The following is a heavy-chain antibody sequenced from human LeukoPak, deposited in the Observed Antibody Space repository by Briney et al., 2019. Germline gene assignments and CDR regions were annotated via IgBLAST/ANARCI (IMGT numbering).Heavy chain of an antibody. D-gene: IGHD2-2*01. V-gene: IGHV4-61*02. CDR2: IYTSGST. J-gene: IGHJ5*02. CDR3: ARCEYQLLSEGWFDP. Sequence: SETLSLTCTVSGGSISSGSYYWSWIRQPAGKGLEWIGRIYTSGSTNYNPSLKSRVTISVDTSKNQFSLKLSSVTAADTAVYYCARCEYQLLSEGWFDPWGQGTLVTVSS. CDR1: GGSISSGSYY.